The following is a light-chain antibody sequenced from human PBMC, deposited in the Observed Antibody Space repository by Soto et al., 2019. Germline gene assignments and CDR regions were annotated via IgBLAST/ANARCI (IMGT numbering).Light chain of an antibody. J-gene: IGLJ2*01. CDR3: SSYSASGSLVV. V-gene: IGLV2-14*01. CDR2: EVN. Sequence: QSAVTQPASVSGSPGQSITISCTGANSDVGGYDYVSWYQQYPGKAPQLIIYEVNNRPSGVSSRFSGSKSGNMASLTISGLQPEDGADYFCSSYSASGSLVVFGGGTKLTVL. CDR1: NSDVGGYDY.